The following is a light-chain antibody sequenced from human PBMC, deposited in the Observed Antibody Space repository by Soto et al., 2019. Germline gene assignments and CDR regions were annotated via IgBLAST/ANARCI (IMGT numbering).Light chain of an antibody. CDR3: QSYDNSLNHVV. J-gene: IGLJ2*01. V-gene: IGLV1-40*01. CDR1: SSNIGSFYD. Sequence: QSVLTQPPSVSGAPGQRVTIPCTGRSSNIGSFYDVHWYQQLPGTVPKLLIYGDNNRPSGVPDRFSGSKSGTEASLAITGLQAEDEADYYCQSYDNSLNHVVFGGGTKLTVL. CDR2: GDN.